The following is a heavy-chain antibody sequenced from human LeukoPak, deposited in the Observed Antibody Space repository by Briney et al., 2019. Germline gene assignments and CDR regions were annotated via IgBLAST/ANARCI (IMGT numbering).Heavy chain of an antibody. D-gene: IGHD1-7*01. V-gene: IGHV4-39*07. Sequence: TASETLSLTCSGTGDSISSDDYYWDWIRQPPGKGLEWIGSIYHRGSTFYNPSLKSRFTISVDTSKNQFSLKLSSVTAADTAVYYCARSGTTRKTVYWGQGTLVTVSS. CDR1: GDSISSDDYY. J-gene: IGHJ4*02. CDR3: ARSGTTRKTVY. CDR2: IYHRGST.